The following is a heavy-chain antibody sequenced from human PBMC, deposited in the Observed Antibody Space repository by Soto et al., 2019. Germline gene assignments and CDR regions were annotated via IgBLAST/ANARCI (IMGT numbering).Heavy chain of an antibody. V-gene: IGHV1-2*04. CDR3: ARGDCSSTSCYHNFFDY. CDR2: INPNSGGT. CDR1: GYTFTGYY. Sequence: QVKLVQSGAEVKKPGASVKVSCKASGYTFTGYYMHWVRQAPGQGLEWMGWINPNSGGTNYAQKFQGWVTMTRDTSISTAYMELSRLRSDDTAVYYCARGDCSSTSCYHNFFDYWGQGTLVTVSS. J-gene: IGHJ4*02. D-gene: IGHD2-2*01.